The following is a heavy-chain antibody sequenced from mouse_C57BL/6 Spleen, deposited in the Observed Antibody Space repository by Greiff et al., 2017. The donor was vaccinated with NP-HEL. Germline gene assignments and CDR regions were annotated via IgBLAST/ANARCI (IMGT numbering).Heavy chain of an antibody. Sequence: QVQLQQSGPELVKPGASVKLSCKASGYTFTSYEINWVKQRPGQGLEWIGWIYPRDGSTKYNEKFKGKATLTVDTSSSTAYMQLHSLTSEDSAVYFCARSTGTDSAYYFDDWGQGTTLTVSS. D-gene: IGHD4-1*02. CDR3: ARSTGTDSAYYFDD. J-gene: IGHJ2*01. V-gene: IGHV1-85*01. CDR1: GYTFTSYE. CDR2: IYPRDGST.